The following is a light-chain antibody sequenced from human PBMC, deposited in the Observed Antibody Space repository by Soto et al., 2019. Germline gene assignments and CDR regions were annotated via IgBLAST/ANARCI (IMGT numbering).Light chain of an antibody. CDR3: MQALTAPLT. Sequence: DIVMTQSPLSLPVTPGEPASISCRSSQSLLSINGYNYLDWYLQKPGQSPQLLIYLGSNRASGVPERFSGSGSGTDFTLKISRVEAEDVGVYYCMQALTAPLTFGGGTKVEIK. CDR2: LGS. CDR1: QSLLSINGYNY. J-gene: IGKJ4*01. V-gene: IGKV2-28*01.